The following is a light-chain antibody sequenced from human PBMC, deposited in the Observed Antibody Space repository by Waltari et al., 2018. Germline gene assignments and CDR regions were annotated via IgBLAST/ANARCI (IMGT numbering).Light chain of an antibody. CDR3: QQYDSSPRT. J-gene: IGKJ4*01. V-gene: IGKV3-20*01. CDR2: GAS. CDR1: QTVRSNF. Sequence: EIVLTQSPSTLSLSPGARTTLSCRASQTVRSNFFAWYQQKPGQAPRLLMYGASNRAAGIPDRFSGSGSGTDFTLTISRLEPEDFAVYYCQQYDSSPRTFGGGTKVQIK.